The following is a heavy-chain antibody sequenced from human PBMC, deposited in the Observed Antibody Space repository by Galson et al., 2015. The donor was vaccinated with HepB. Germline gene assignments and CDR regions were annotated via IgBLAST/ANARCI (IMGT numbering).Heavy chain of an antibody. J-gene: IGHJ4*02. CDR2: INTNTGNP. D-gene: IGHD3-16*02. CDR1: GYIFTNYV. V-gene: IGHV7-4-1*02. Sequence: SVKVSCKASGYIFTNYVMNWVRQAPGQGLEWMGWINTNTGNPTYAHDFTGRFVFSLDTSVTTAYLQISSLQAEDTAVYYCARDTETYSDYMWTNSRSYYFDSWGQGTLVTVSS. CDR3: ARDTETYSDYMWTNSRSYYFDS.